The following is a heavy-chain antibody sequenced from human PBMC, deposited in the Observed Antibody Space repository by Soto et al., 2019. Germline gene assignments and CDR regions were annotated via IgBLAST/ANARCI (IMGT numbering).Heavy chain of an antibody. CDR2: VYHTGTT. D-gene: IGHD3-22*01. CDR1: GGPVSCDDLY. Sequence: SETLSLTCVVSGGPVSCDDLYWGWIRHLPGKGLEWIANVYHTGTTYYNPSLKSRVSMSVDTSQNQFSLILASVTAADTAVYYCARALVTDYNSRDYHYYFAMDVWGQGTSVTVSS. CDR3: ARALVTDYNSRDYHYYFAMDV. V-gene: IGHV4-31*02. J-gene: IGHJ6*02.